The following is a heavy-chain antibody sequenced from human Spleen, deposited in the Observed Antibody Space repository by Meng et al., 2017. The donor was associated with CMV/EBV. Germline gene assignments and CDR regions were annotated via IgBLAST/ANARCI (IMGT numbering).Heavy chain of an antibody. CDR2: IGAYNGNT. D-gene: IGHD6-13*01. Sequence: SGYTFTNCSISWVRQAPGQGLEWMGWIGAYNGNTNYAQKLQGRVTMTTDTSTSTAYMELRSLRSDDTAVYYCARDFAAAGAINWFDPWGQGTLVTVSS. CDR3: ARDFAAAGAINWFDP. V-gene: IGHV1-18*01. J-gene: IGHJ5*02. CDR1: GYTFTNCS.